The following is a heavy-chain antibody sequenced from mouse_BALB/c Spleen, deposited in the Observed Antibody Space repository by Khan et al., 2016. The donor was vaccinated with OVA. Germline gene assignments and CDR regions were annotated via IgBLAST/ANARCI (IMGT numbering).Heavy chain of an antibody. CDR3: ARRGLRWDFDY. V-gene: IGHV1-7*01. J-gene: IGHJ2*01. CDR2: INHSTGYT. CDR1: GYTFINYW. Sequence: QVQLQQSGAELAKPGASVKMSCKASGYTFINYWILWVKQRPGQGLEWIGYINHSTGYTEYTQNFKDKATLTADKSSSTAYMQLSSLTSEDSAVYYCARRGLRWDFDYWGQGTTLTVSS. D-gene: IGHD1-1*01.